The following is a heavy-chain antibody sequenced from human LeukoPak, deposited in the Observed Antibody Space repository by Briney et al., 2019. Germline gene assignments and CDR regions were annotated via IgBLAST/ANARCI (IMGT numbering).Heavy chain of an antibody. CDR3: AKSPDSSGYYPHYYYYYYMDV. Sequence: GGSLRLSCAASGFAFDAYAMTWVRQAPGKGLEWVSAISGSGGSTYYADSVKGRFTISRDNAKNSLYLQLNSLRAEDTAVYYCAKSPDSSGYYPHYYYYYYMDVWGKGTTVTVSS. D-gene: IGHD3-22*01. V-gene: IGHV3-23*01. CDR1: GFAFDAYA. CDR2: ISGSGGST. J-gene: IGHJ6*03.